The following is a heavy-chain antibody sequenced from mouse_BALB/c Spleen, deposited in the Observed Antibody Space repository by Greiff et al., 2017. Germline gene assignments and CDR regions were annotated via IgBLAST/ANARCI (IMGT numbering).Heavy chain of an antibody. V-gene: IGHV3-8*02. J-gene: IGHJ3*01. CDR3: ARSNYGLPWCAY. CDR1: GDSITSGY. CDR2: ISYSGST. D-gene: IGHD1-2*01. Sequence: VQLKQSGPSLVKPSQTLSLTCSVTGDSITSGYWNWIRKFPGNKLEYMGYISYSGSTYYNPSLKSRISITRDTSKNQYYLQLNSVTTEDTATYYCARSNYGLPWCAYWGQGTLVTVSA.